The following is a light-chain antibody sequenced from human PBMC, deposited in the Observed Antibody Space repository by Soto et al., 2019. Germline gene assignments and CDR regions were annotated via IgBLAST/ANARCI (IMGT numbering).Light chain of an antibody. CDR2: GAS. V-gene: IGKV3-20*01. CDR1: QSVSSSY. Sequence: EIGLTQSPGTLSLSPGERATLSCRASQSVSSSYLAWYQQKPGQAPRLLIYGASSRATGIPDRFSGSGSGTDFTITIIRLETDDFAEYYCQQYGSSPYTFGQGTKLEIK. CDR3: QQYGSSPYT. J-gene: IGKJ2*01.